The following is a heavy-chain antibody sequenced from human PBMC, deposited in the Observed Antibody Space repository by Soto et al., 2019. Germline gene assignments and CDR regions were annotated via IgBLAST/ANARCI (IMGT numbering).Heavy chain of an antibody. D-gene: IGHD1-26*01. V-gene: IGHV3-23*01. CDR3: AKYRLGATEMGYFDY. CDR2: ISGSGGST. Sequence: GGSLRLSCAASGFTFSSYAMSWVRQAPGKGLEWVSAISGSGGSTYYADSVKGRFTISRDNSKNTLYLQMNSLRAEDTAVYYCAKYRLGATEMGYFDYWGQGTLVTVSS. J-gene: IGHJ4*02. CDR1: GFTFSSYA.